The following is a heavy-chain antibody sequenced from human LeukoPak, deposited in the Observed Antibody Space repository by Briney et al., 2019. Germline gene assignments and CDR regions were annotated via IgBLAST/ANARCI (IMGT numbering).Heavy chain of an antibody. V-gene: IGHV3-48*01. Sequence: GGSLRLSCAASGFTFSTYSMNWVRQAPGKGLEWVSYISSSSSTIYYADSVKGRFTISRDNAKNSLYLQMNSLRAEDTAVYYCARDSGSPYDFWGDYYYYYYMDVWGKGTTVTVSS. CDR1: GFTFSTYS. D-gene: IGHD3-3*01. CDR3: ARDSGSPYDFWGDYYYYYYMDV. J-gene: IGHJ6*03. CDR2: ISSSSSTI.